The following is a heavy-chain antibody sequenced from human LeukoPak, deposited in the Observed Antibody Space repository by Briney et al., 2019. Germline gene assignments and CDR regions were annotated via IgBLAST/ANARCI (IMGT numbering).Heavy chain of an antibody. V-gene: IGHV1-2*06. CDR1: GYTFTGYH. D-gene: IGHD6-19*01. J-gene: IGHJ3*02. Sequence: ASVKVSCKASGYTFTGYHMHWVRQAPGQGLEWMGRINPNSGGTTCAQKFQGRVTMTRDTSISTAYMELSRLRSDDTAVFYCARQRSGWSYDAFDIWGQGTMVTVSS. CDR2: INPNSGGT. CDR3: ARQRSGWSYDAFDI.